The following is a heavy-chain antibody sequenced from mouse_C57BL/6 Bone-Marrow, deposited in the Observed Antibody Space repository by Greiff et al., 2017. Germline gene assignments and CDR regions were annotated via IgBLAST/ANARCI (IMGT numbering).Heavy chain of an antibody. CDR3: AGYGSGYNFDY. V-gene: IGHV7-3*01. CDR2: IRNKANGYTT. Sequence: EVQRVESGGGLVQPGGSLSLSCAASGFTFTDYYMSWVRQPPGQALEWLGFIRNKANGYTTEYSAYVKGRFTISRDNSQRILYLQMNALSAEDSATYYCAGYGSGYNFDYWGQGTTLTVSS. D-gene: IGHD1-1*01. J-gene: IGHJ2*01. CDR1: GFTFTDYY.